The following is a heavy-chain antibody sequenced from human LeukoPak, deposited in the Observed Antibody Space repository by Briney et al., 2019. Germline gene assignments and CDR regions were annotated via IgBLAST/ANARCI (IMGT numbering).Heavy chain of an antibody. Sequence: ASVKVSCKASGFTFTSYGFSWVRQAPGQGLEWMGWISAYNGNKNYAEKFQGRSTMTTDTSTTTAYMELRSLRADDTAVYYCARGGLSSRIDYWGQGTLVTVSS. CDR2: ISAYNGNK. D-gene: IGHD2-2*01. CDR1: GFTFTSYG. CDR3: ARGGLSSRIDY. V-gene: IGHV1-18*01. J-gene: IGHJ4*02.